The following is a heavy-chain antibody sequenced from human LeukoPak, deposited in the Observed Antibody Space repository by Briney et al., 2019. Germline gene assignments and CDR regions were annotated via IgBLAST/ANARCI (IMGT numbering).Heavy chain of an antibody. Sequence: SETLSLTCTVSGASISSGSYYWSWIRQPAGKGLEWIGRIYTSRSTNYNPSLKSRVTISVDTSKKQLSLQLSSVTAADTAVYYCARTNIGPGGSWFDPWGQGTLVTVSS. CDR2: IYTSRST. J-gene: IGHJ5*02. D-gene: IGHD2-15*01. V-gene: IGHV4-61*02. CDR1: GASISSGSYY. CDR3: ARTNIGPGGSWFDP.